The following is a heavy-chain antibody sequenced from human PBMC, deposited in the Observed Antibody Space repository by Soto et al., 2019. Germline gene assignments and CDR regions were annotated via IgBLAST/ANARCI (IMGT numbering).Heavy chain of an antibody. CDR3: ARTPAPLELPPYYYYYGMDV. CDR2: TYYRSKWYN. V-gene: IGHV6-1*01. J-gene: IGHJ6*02. Sequence: WIRQSPSRGLEWLGRTYYRSKWYNDYAVSVKSRITINPDTSKNQFSLQLNSVTPEDTAVYYCARTPAPLELPPYYYYYGMDVWGQGTTVTVS. D-gene: IGHD1-26*01.